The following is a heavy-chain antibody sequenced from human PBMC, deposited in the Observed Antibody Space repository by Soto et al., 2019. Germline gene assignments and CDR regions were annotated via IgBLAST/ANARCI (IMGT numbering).Heavy chain of an antibody. CDR3: AKGGPAAYYYGMDV. CDR1: GFTVRGYT. D-gene: IGHD6-25*01. Sequence: LRLSCAASGFTVRGYTMIWVRQAPGKGLEWVSAIGGSTGSTYYADSVKGRFTISRDISKNTTYLQMNSLRAEDTAVYYCAKGGPAAYYYGMDVWGQGTTVTVSS. CDR2: IGGSTGST. J-gene: IGHJ6*02. V-gene: IGHV3-23*01.